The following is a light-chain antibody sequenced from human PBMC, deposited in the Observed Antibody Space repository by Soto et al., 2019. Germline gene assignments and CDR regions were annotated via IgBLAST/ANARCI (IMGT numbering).Light chain of an antibody. CDR1: QSVTTN. CDR2: GAS. Sequence: EVVMTQSPATLSVSPGERVTFSCRASQSVTTNLAWYQHKPGQSPRLLISGASTGASGIPPRFSGSGSGTEFRLTIDRLESADFAVYYCQQYDRWPVTFGGGTKVEIK. V-gene: IGKV3-15*01. J-gene: IGKJ4*01. CDR3: QQYDRWPVT.